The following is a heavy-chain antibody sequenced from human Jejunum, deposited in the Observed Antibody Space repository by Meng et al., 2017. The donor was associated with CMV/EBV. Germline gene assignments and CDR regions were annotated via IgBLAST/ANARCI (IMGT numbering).Heavy chain of an antibody. CDR3: ARDPDYSTNWYGGGDF. Sequence: FSSYRMNWLRQAPGKGLEWVSSISSTVGLTYYADSMKGRFTISRDNGRNSLYLQMDSLRAEDTAVYYCARDPDYSTNWYGGGDFWGQGALVTVSS. D-gene: IGHD2-2*01. CDR1: FSSYR. V-gene: IGHV3-21*06. J-gene: IGHJ4*02. CDR2: ISSTVGLT.